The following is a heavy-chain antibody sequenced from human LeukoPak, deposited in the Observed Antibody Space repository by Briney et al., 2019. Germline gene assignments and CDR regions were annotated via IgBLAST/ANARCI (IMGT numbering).Heavy chain of an antibody. D-gene: IGHD2-8*01. CDR1: GFSFSSFG. Sequence: GRSLRLSCAASGFSFSSFGMHWVRQAPGKGLEWLSVISYDGNNKYYADFVKGRFTISRDNSENTLYLQMNSLRPEDTAVYYCAKKPGVGKYAQYWGQGTRVTVSS. CDR2: ISYDGNNK. CDR3: AKKPGVGKYAQY. J-gene: IGHJ4*02. V-gene: IGHV3-30*18.